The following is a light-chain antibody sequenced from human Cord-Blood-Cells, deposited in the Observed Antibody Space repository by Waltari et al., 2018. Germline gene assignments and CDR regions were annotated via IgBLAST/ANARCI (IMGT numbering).Light chain of an antibody. CDR2: EVS. Sequence: QSALTQPPSASGSPGQSVTISCTGTSSDVGGYNYVSWYQQHPGKAPKLMIYEVSKRPSGVPDRFSDSKSGNTASLTVSGLQAEDEADYYCSSYAGSNNLVVGGGTKLTGL. CDR3: SSYAGSNNLV. V-gene: IGLV2-8*01. J-gene: IGLJ2*01. CDR1: SSDVGGYNY.